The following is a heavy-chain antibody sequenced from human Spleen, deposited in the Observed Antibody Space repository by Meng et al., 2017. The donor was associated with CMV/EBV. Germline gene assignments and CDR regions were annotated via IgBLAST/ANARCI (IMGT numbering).Heavy chain of an antibody. D-gene: IGHD6-19*01. CDR1: GYNFNDYW. V-gene: IGHV1-2*02. CDR2: INPKNGGT. Sequence: ASVKVSCKPSGYNFNDYWIHWVRQAPGQDLEWMGWINPKNGGTNYAPKFLGRVTMTGDTSISTAYMELSRLRSDDTAVYYCARIPYPPYSSGWYGAYFDYWGQGTLVTVSS. CDR3: ARIPYPPYSSGWYGAYFDY. J-gene: IGHJ4*02.